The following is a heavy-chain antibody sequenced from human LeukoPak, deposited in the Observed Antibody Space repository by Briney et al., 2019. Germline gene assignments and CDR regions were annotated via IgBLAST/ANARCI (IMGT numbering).Heavy chain of an antibody. CDR3: ARDTNNGLDV. Sequence: GGSLRLSCVASRFTFSNYWMSWVRQAPGKGLEWVANINQDGSKKVYANSMKGRFTITRDNAQNFMSLQMNNLKPEDTAVYYCARDTNNGLDVWGRGTTVTVS. CDR1: RFTFSNYW. V-gene: IGHV3-7*03. J-gene: IGHJ6*02. D-gene: IGHD1-14*01. CDR2: INQDGSKK.